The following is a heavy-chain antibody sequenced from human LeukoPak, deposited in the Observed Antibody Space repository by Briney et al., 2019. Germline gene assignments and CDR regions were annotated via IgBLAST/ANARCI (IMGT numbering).Heavy chain of an antibody. Sequence: PETLSLTCTVSGGSISGYYWSWIRQPPGKGLEWIGYIYYSGSTNYNPSLKSRVTISVDTSKNQFSLKLSSVTAADTAVYYCARRGSSWLYYFDYWGQGTLVTVSS. CDR2: IYYSGST. J-gene: IGHJ4*02. CDR3: ARRGSSWLYYFDY. CDR1: GGSISGYY. V-gene: IGHV4-59*08. D-gene: IGHD6-13*01.